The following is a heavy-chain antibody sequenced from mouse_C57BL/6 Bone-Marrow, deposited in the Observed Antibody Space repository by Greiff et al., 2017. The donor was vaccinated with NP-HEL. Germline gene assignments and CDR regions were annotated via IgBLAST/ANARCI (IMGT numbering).Heavy chain of an antibody. CDR3: TTSWYYFDY. J-gene: IGHJ2*01. Sequence: VQLKQSGAELVRPGASVKLSCTASGFTINDDYMHWVKQRPEQGLEWIGWIDPENGDTEYASKFQGKATITADTSSNTAYLQLSSLTSEDTAVYYCTTSWYYFDYGGQGTTLTVSS. CDR2: IDPENGDT. V-gene: IGHV14-4*01. CDR1: GFTINDDY.